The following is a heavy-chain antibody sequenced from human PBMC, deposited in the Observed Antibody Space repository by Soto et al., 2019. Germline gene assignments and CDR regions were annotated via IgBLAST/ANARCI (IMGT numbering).Heavy chain of an antibody. J-gene: IGHJ4*02. CDR3: ARSYSGYHFDY. D-gene: IGHD5-12*01. CDR2: VYYSGST. Sequence: QVQLQESGPGLVKPSETLSLTCTVSGGSISTYYWSWIRQPPGKGLEWIGHVYYSGSTNYNPSLMIRVTMSVDTSKNQFSLRLASVTAADTAVYYCARSYSGYHFDYWGQGTLVTVSS. CDR1: GGSISTYY. V-gene: IGHV4-59*13.